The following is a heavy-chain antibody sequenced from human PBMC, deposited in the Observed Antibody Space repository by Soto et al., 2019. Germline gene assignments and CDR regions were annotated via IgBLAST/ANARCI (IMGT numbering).Heavy chain of an antibody. V-gene: IGHV1-69*01. CDR3: ARDQSTIFGVVIEYYYYGMDV. Sequence: SVKVSCKSSGGTFSSYSISWVRQAPGQGLEWMGGIIPIFGTANYAQKFQGRVTITADESTSTAYMELSSLRSEDTAVYYCARDQSTIFGVVIEYYYYGMDVWGQGTTVTVSS. CDR2: IIPIFGTA. CDR1: GGTFSSYS. J-gene: IGHJ6*02. D-gene: IGHD3-3*01.